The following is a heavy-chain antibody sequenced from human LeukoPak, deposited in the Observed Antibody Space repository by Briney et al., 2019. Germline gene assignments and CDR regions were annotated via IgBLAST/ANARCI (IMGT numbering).Heavy chain of an antibody. D-gene: IGHD3-16*02. Sequence: SVKVSCTASGGTFSSYAISWVRQAPGQGLEWMGRIIPILGIANYAQKFQGRVTITADKSTSTAYMELSSLRSEDTAVYYCARGGYYDYVWGSYRFDYWGQGTLVTVSS. V-gene: IGHV1-69*04. J-gene: IGHJ4*02. CDR3: ARGGYYDYVWGSYRFDY. CDR2: IIPILGIA. CDR1: GGTFSSYA.